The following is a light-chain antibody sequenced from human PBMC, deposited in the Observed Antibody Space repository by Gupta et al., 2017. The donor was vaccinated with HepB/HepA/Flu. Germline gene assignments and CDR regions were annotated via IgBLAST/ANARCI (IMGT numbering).Light chain of an antibody. CDR1: QSISTY. J-gene: IGKJ1*01. Sequence: EIVMTQSPATLSVSPGERASLSCRASQSISTYLAWYQQKPGQAPRLLIHGASTRATDIPARFSGSGSGTECTLTISSLQSEDFAVYYCQKYDNWPLTFGQGTKVEIK. CDR2: GAS. V-gene: IGKV3-15*01. CDR3: QKYDNWPLT.